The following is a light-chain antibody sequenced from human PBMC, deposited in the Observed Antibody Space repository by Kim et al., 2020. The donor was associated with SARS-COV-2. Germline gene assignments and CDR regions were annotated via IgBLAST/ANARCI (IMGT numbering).Light chain of an antibody. CDR2: DVN. V-gene: IGLV2-14*03. Sequence: GQSITISVTGPSSDVGGYNYVSWYHHYPGKAPNLMIYDVNKRTSGVSNRFSGSKSGNTASLTISGLQAEDEADYYCSSYTASNTYVFGPGTKVTVL. J-gene: IGLJ1*01. CDR3: SSYTASNTYV. CDR1: SSDVGGYNY.